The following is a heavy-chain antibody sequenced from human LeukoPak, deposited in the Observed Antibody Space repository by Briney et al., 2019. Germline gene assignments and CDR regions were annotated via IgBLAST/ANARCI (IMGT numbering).Heavy chain of an antibody. CDR1: GYTFTSYG. Sequence: ASVKVSCKASGYTFTSYGISWVRQAPGQGLEWMGWISAYDGNTNYAQKRQGRVTMTTDTSTSTAYMELRGLRSDDTAVYYCARDCSVYCSSISCCFRAFDIWGQGTMVTVSS. V-gene: IGHV1-18*01. CDR3: ARDCSVYCSSISCCFRAFDI. D-gene: IGHD2-2*01. CDR2: ISAYDGNT. J-gene: IGHJ3*02.